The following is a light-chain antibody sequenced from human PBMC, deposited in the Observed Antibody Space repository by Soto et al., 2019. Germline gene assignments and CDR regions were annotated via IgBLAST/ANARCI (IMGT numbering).Light chain of an antibody. CDR3: QQHGQWPIT. CDR1: QSVNSN. Sequence: EIVMTQSPATLSVSPGERATLSCRASQSVNSNYLAWYQQKPGQAPRLLIYGISKRATDIPDRFSGSGSGTECTLTISSLQPEDIATYYCQQHGQWPITFGQGTRLEIK. J-gene: IGKJ5*01. CDR2: GIS. V-gene: IGKV3D-15*01.